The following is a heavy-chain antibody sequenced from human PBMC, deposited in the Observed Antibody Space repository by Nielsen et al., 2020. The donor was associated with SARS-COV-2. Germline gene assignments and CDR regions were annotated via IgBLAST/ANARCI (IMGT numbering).Heavy chain of an antibody. CDR3: ARGAVTKGYYYGMDV. CDR1: GYTFTGYY. CDR2: ISAYNGNT. D-gene: IGHD4-11*01. J-gene: IGHJ6*02. V-gene: IGHV1-18*04. Sequence: ASVKVSCKASGYTFTGYYMHWVRQAPGQGLEWMGWISAYNGNTKYAQKLQGRVTMTTDTSTSTAYMELRSLRSDDTAVYYCARGAVTKGYYYGMDVWGQGTTVTVSS.